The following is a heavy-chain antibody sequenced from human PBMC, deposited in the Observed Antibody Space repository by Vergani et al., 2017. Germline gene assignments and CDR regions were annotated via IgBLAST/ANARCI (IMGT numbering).Heavy chain of an antibody. V-gene: IGHV4-59*01. CDR2: IYYSGST. D-gene: IGHD3-10*01. J-gene: IGHJ4*02. CDR1: GGSISSYC. Sequence: QVQLQESGPGLVKPSETLSLTCTVSGGSISSYCWSWIRQPPGKGLEWIGYIYYSGSTNYNPSLKSRVTISVDTSKNQFSLKLSSVTAADTAVYYCARYYGSGSSNFDYWGQGTLVTVSS. CDR3: ARYYGSGSSNFDY.